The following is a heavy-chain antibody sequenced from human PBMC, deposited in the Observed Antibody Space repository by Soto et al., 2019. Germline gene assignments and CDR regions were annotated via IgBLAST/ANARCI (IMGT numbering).Heavy chain of an antibody. CDR2: IYPGDSDT. V-gene: IGHV5-51*01. CDR1: GYNFINFC. J-gene: IGHJ5*02. Sequence: PVQSLKISCEASGYNFINFCIAWVRQMPGKGLEWMGIIYPGDSDTKYSPSFQGQVTISADKSISTAYLQWSSLKASDTAMYYCARLRHHYTSGWYGGLDPWGLGTLVTVS. D-gene: IGHD6-19*01. CDR3: ARLRHHYTSGWYGGLDP.